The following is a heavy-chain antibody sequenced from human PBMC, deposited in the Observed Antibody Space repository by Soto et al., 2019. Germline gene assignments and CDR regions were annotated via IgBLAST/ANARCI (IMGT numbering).Heavy chain of an antibody. D-gene: IGHD6-13*01. CDR2: IDPSDSYT. CDR3: ARHGAAAGTAYYYYGMDV. CDR1: GFGFTTFL. Sequence: GESLKISCKASGFGFTTFLISWVRQMPGKDLEWMGKIDPSDSYTDYSPSFQDHVTISGDKSISTTYLQWSSLKASDTAIYYCARHGAAAGTAYYYYGMDVWGQGTTVTVSS. J-gene: IGHJ6*02. V-gene: IGHV5-10-1*01.